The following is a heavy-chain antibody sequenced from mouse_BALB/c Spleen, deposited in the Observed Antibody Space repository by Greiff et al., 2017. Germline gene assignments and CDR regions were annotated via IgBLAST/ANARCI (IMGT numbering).Heavy chain of an antibody. CDR2: IDPENGDT. Sequence: EVQLQQSGAELVRSGASVKLSCTASGFNIKDYYMHWVKQRPEQGLEWIGWIDPENGDTEYAPKFQGKATMTADTSSNTAYLQLSSLTSEDTAVYYCNADYHFAHWGQGTLVTVSA. CDR1: GFNIKDYY. V-gene: IGHV14-4*02. J-gene: IGHJ3*01. CDR3: NADYHFAH. D-gene: IGHD5-5*01.